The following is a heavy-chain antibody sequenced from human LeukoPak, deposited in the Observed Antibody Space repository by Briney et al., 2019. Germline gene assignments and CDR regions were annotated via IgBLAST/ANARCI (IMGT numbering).Heavy chain of an antibody. J-gene: IGHJ4*02. CDR1: GFTFSSYG. Sequence: GGSLRLSCAASGFTFSSYGMHWVRQAPGKGLEWVAVISYDGSNKYYADSVKGRFTISRDNSKNTLYLQMNSLRAEDTAVYYCAREGDYSSGYYAPGTFDYWGQGTLVTVSS. CDR2: ISYDGSNK. CDR3: AREGDYSSGYYAPGTFDY. V-gene: IGHV3-30*03. D-gene: IGHD3-22*01.